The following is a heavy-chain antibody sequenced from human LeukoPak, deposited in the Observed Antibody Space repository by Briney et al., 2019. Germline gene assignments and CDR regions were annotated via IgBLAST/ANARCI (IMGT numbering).Heavy chain of an antibody. D-gene: IGHD3-22*01. V-gene: IGHV4-34*01. J-gene: IGHJ4*02. CDR1: GVSFSGYY. CDR3: ARFYYDSSGYYCVAY. Sequence: SETLSLTCAVYGVSFSGYYWSWIRQPPGKGLEWIGEINHSGSTNYNPSLKSGVTLSVDTSKSQFSLKLSSVTAADTAVYYCARFYYDSSGYYCVAYWGQGTLVTASS. CDR2: INHSGST.